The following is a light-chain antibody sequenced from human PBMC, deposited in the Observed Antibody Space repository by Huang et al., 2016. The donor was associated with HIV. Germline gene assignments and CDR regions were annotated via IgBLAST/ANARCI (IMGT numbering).Light chain of an antibody. CDR3: QQRTRWPLT. J-gene: IGKJ4*01. CDR1: QSVGSY. CDR2: DTS. V-gene: IGKV3-11*01. Sequence: EIVLTQSPASVSLSPGERANLSCRASQSVGSYLGWYQQRPGQAPLLLIYDTSNRATGIPARFSGSGAGTDFTLTISSLEPEDFAVYYCQQRTRWPLTFGGGTKVEI.